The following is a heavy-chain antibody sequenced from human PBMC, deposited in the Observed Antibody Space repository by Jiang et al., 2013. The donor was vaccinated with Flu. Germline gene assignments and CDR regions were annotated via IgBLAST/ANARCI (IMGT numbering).Heavy chain of an antibody. CDR3: ARAKVVVTAIDY. J-gene: IGHJ4*02. V-gene: IGHV4-39*01. D-gene: IGHD3-22*01. CDR1: GGSISSSSYY. Sequence: GSGLVKPSETLSLTCTVSGGSISSSSYYWGWIRQPPGKGLEWIGSIYYSGSTYYNPSLKSRVTISVDTSKNQFSLKLSSVTAADTAVYYCARAKVVVTAIDYWGQGTLVTVSS. CDR2: IYYSGST.